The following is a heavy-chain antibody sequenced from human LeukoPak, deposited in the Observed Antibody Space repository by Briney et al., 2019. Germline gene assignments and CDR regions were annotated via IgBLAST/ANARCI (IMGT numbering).Heavy chain of an antibody. CDR3: ARDEITMVRGVNYYYYMDV. D-gene: IGHD3-10*01. V-gene: IGHV3-48*03. CDR2: ISGSGSTI. J-gene: IGHJ6*03. CDR1: GFTFSSYE. Sequence: QSGGSLRLSCAASGFTFSSYEMNWVRQAPGKGLEWVSYISGSGSTIYYADSVKGRFTISRDNAKNSLYLQMNSLRAEDTAVYYCARDEITMVRGVNYYYYMDVWGKGTTVTVSS.